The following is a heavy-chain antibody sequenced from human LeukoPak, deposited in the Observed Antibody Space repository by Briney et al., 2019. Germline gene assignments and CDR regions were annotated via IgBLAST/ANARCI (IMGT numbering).Heavy chain of an antibody. Sequence: PGGSLRLSCAASGFTFSSYGMHWVRQAPGKGLEWVAFIRYDGSNKYYADSVKGRFTISRDNSKNTLYLQMNSLRAEDTAVYYCAKGILRGSYYFDYWGQGTLVTVSS. D-gene: IGHD1-26*01. CDR3: AKGILRGSYYFDY. CDR1: GFTFSSYG. J-gene: IGHJ4*02. V-gene: IGHV3-30*02. CDR2: IRYDGSNK.